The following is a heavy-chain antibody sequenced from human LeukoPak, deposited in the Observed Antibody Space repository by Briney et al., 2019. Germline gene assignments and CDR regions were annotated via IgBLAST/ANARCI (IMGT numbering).Heavy chain of an antibody. V-gene: IGHV1-18*01. CDR2: ISAYNGNT. CDR3: ARVDTAMASPDY. Sequence: GASVKVSCKASGYTFTSYGISWVRQAPGQGLEWMGWISAYNGNTQYARKLKGRVTLATDTSTSTAYMELTSLRSDDTAVYYCARVDTAMASPDYWGQGTLVTVSS. D-gene: IGHD5-18*01. CDR1: GYTFTSYG. J-gene: IGHJ4*02.